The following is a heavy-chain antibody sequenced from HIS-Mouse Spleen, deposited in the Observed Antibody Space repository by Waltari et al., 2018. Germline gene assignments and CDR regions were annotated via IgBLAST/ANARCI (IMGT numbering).Heavy chain of an antibody. J-gene: IGHJ3*02. CDR1: GFTFSSYW. CDR3: ARDANWGTDAFDI. D-gene: IGHD7-27*01. Sequence: EVHLVESGGGLVQPGGSLRLSCAASGFTFSSYWMSWVRQAPGKGLEWVANIKQDGSEKYYVDSVKGRFTISKDNAKNSLYLQMNSLRAEDTAVYYCARDANWGTDAFDIWGQGTMVTVSS. CDR2: IKQDGSEK. V-gene: IGHV3-7*01.